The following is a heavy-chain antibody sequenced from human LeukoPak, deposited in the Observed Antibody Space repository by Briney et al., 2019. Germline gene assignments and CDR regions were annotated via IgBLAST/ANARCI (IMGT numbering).Heavy chain of an antibody. CDR1: GYSISSGYY. CDR3: ARGPQPNWFDP. Sequence: SENLSLNCAVSGYSISSGYYWGWIRQPPGKGLEWIGSIYHSGSTYYNPSLKSRITISVDTSKIQFSLKLSSVTAADTAVYYCARGPQPNWFDPWGQGTLVTVSS. V-gene: IGHV4-38-2*01. D-gene: IGHD1-14*01. J-gene: IGHJ5*02. CDR2: IYHSGST.